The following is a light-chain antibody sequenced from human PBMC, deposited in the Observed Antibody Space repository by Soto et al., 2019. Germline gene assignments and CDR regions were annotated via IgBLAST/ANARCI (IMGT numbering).Light chain of an antibody. CDR1: QTVLYSPRNRNY. Sequence: DIVMTQSPESLAVSLGERATINCKSSQTVLYSPRNRNYIAWYQQKPGQPPKLLITWASTRESGVPGRVSGSGSGTDFTLTISSLQAQDVAVYYCQQYLTTLLTFGGGTKVELK. CDR3: QQYLTTLLT. J-gene: IGKJ4*01. V-gene: IGKV4-1*01. CDR2: WAS.